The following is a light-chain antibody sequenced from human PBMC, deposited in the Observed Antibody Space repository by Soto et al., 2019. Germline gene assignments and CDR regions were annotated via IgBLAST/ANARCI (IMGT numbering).Light chain of an antibody. CDR2: GAS. J-gene: IGKJ5*01. V-gene: IGKV3-20*01. Sequence: EIVLTQSPGTLSLSPGERATLSCRASQSVSSSFLAWYQQKPGQAPRLLIYGASSRATGIPDRFSGSGAGTDYTLPISTLAPEDFLLYYCQHYRNTLRFTFGQGTRLEHK. CDR1: QSVSSSF. CDR3: QHYRNTLRFT.